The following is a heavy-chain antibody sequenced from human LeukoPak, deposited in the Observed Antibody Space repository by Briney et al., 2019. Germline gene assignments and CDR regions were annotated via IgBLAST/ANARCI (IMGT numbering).Heavy chain of an antibody. J-gene: IGHJ4*02. CDR3: ARTRYYDSSGYYGY. Sequence: GGSLRLSCAASGFTFSDYWMSWIRQAPGKGLEWVSYISSSGSTIYYADSVKGRFTISRDNAKNSLYLQMNSLRAEDTAVYYCARTRYYDSSGYYGYWGQGTLVTVSS. CDR2: ISSSGSTI. D-gene: IGHD3-22*01. CDR1: GFTFSDYW. V-gene: IGHV3-11*01.